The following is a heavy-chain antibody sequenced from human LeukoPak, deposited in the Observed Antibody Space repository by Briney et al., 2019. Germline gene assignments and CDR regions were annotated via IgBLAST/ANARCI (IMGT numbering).Heavy chain of an antibody. CDR1: GFTFSSYN. D-gene: IGHD6-19*01. CDR2: ISSRSSYI. CDR3: ARVGVGHSSGWFYYYYYYMDV. V-gene: IGHV3-21*01. Sequence: PGGSLRLSCAASGFTFSSYNMHWVRQAPGKGLEWVSSISSRSSYIYYADSLKGRFTISRDNAKNSLYLQMNSLRAEDTAVYYCARVGVGHSSGWFYYYYYYMDVWGKGTTVTVSS. J-gene: IGHJ6*03.